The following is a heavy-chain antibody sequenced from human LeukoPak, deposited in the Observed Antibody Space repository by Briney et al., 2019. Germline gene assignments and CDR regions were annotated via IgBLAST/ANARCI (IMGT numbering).Heavy chain of an antibody. CDR1: GFTFGGYV. CDR2: ISYDGDDS. CDR3: ARAGGGYYFDY. V-gene: IGHV3-30-3*01. D-gene: IGHD1-26*01. Sequence: PGGSLRLSCEASGFTFGGYVIHWVRQAPGKGLEWVPAISYDGDDSYSADTVRGRFTISRDNSKNTVFLQMNSLRTDDTALYYWARAGGGYYFDYWGQGTLVTVSS. J-gene: IGHJ4*02.